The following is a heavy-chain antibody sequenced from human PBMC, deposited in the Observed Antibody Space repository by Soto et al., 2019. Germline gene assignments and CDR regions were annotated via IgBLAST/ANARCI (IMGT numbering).Heavy chain of an antibody. V-gene: IGHV3-11*01. CDR3: ARRTDYYDSSGYYWGAFDI. Sequence: GGSLRLSCAASGFTFSDYYMSWIRQAPGKGLEWVSYISSSGSTIYYADSVKGRFTISRDNAKNSLYLQMNSLRAEDTAVYYCARRTDYYDSSGYYWGAFDIWGQGNMVTVSS. D-gene: IGHD3-22*01. J-gene: IGHJ3*02. CDR2: ISSSGSTI. CDR1: GFTFSDYY.